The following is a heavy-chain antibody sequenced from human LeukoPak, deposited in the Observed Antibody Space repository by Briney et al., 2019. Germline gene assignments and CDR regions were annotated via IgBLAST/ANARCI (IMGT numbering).Heavy chain of an antibody. CDR1: GFTVSSNY. Sequence: GGSLRLSCAASGFTVSSNYMNWVRQAPGKGLEWVSVIYGGGNIYYADSVKGRFTVSRDNSKRTLYLQMSSLRVEDTAVYYCAKDLLPIGGWFDPWGQGTLVTVSS. CDR3: AKDLLPIGGWFDP. CDR2: IYGGGNI. V-gene: IGHV3-53*01. J-gene: IGHJ5*02. D-gene: IGHD2-15*01.